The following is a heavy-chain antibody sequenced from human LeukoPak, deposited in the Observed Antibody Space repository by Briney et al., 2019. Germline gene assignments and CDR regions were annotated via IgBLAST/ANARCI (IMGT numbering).Heavy chain of an antibody. Sequence: GGSLRLSCAASGFTVSSNYMSWVRQAPGKGLEWVSAISGSGGSTYYADSVKGRFTISRDNSKNTLYLQMNSLRAEDTAVYYCAKARRVGATFDYWGQGTLVTVSS. CDR1: GFTVSSNY. J-gene: IGHJ4*02. V-gene: IGHV3-23*01. CDR3: AKARRVGATFDY. D-gene: IGHD1-26*01. CDR2: ISGSGGST.